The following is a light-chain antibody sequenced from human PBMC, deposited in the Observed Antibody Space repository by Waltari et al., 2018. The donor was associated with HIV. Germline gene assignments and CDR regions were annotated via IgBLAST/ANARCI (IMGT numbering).Light chain of an antibody. Sequence: QSVLTQPPSGSGAPGQRVTISCPGSISNIRAGSDVPWYQQLPATAPKLLICGNSNRPSGLPDRFSGSKSGTSASLAITGLQAADEADYYCQSYDSSLTTWVFGGGTKLTVL. CDR2: GNS. V-gene: IGLV1-40*01. CDR3: QSYDSSLTTWV. J-gene: IGLJ3*02. CDR1: ISNIRAGSD.